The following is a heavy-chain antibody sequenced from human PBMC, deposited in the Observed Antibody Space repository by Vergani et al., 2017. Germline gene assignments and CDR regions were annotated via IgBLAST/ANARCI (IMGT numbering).Heavy chain of an antibody. V-gene: IGHV4-39*07. Sequence: QLQLQESGPGLVKPSETLSLTCTVSGGSISSSSYYWGWIRQPPGKGLEWIGSTFYSGSTYYNPSLKSRVTISVSPAKNQFSLELSSVTAADTAVYYCASGLDSSGYYDGGGADYWGQGTLVTVSS. D-gene: IGHD3-22*01. J-gene: IGHJ4*02. CDR1: GGSISSSSYY. CDR3: ASGLDSSGYYDGGGADY. CDR2: TFYSGST.